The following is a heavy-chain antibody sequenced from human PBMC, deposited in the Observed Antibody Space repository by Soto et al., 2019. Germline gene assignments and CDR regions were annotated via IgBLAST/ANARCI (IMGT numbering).Heavy chain of an antibody. D-gene: IGHD5-12*01. CDR2: IDPSDSYT. V-gene: IGHV5-10-1*03. CDR1: GYSFTSYW. CDR3: ARGGEVDIVAGYGDY. Sequence: EVQLVQSGAEVKKPGESLRISCKGSGYSFTSYWISWVRQMPGKGLEWMGRIDPSDSYTNYSPSFQGHVTISADKSISTAYLQWSSLKASDTAMYYCARGGEVDIVAGYGDYWGQGTLVTVSS. J-gene: IGHJ4*02.